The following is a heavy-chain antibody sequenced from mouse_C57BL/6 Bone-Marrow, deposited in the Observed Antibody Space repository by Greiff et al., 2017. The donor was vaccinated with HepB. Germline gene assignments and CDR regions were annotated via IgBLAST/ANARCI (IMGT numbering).Heavy chain of an antibody. V-gene: IGHV1-26*01. CDR3: ARESGYYYGSSPYYFDY. J-gene: IGHJ2*01. CDR2: INPNNGGT. CDR1: GYTFTDYY. D-gene: IGHD1-1*01. Sequence: VQLQQSGPELVKPGASVKISCKASGYTFTDYYMNWVKQSHGKSLEWIGDINPNNGGTSYNQKFKGKATLTEDKSSSTAYMELRSLTSEDSAVYYCARESGYYYGSSPYYFDYWGQGTTLTVSS.